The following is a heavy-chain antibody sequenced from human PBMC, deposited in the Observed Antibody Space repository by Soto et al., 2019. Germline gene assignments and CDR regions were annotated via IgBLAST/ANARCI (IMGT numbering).Heavy chain of an antibody. D-gene: IGHD1-26*01. J-gene: IGHJ4*02. Sequence: ETLSLTCAVYGGSFSGSYWSWIRQPPGKGLEWIGEINHSGSTNYNPSLKSRVTISVDTSKNQFSLKLSSVTAADTAVYYCVTVNLVGAAYYFDYWGQGTLVTVSS. CDR1: GGSFSGSY. CDR3: VTVNLVGAAYYFDY. CDR2: INHSGST. V-gene: IGHV4-34*01.